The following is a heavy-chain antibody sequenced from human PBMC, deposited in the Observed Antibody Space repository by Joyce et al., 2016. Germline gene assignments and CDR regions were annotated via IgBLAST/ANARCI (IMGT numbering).Heavy chain of an antibody. CDR1: GYVVISYY. Sequence: EVQLVQSGAEVKKPGESLRLSCQASGYVVISYYITWVRQMPGRGLEWRGNIDPYEDNTNYSPSFQGRITISADKSLRTAYLQWSSLKAPDTAIYYCARRLRYAFDVWGQGTVVTVSS. J-gene: IGHJ3*01. CDR2: IDPYEDNT. V-gene: IGHV5-10-1*03. CDR3: ARRLRYAFDV.